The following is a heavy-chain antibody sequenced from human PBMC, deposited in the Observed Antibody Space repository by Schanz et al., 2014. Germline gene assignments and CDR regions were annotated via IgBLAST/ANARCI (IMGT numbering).Heavy chain of an antibody. CDR3: ARGGFFDSTSFDS. Sequence: QVQLVQSGAEVKKPGASVRVSCKASGYSFTSYYMHWVRQAPGQGLEWMGWMNPNSGNTGYAQKFQGRVTMTRHTSISTAYMELSSLRSEDTAVYYCARGGFFDSTSFDSWGQGTLVTVSS. D-gene: IGHD2-2*01. V-gene: IGHV1-8*02. CDR2: MNPNSGNT. CDR1: GYSFTSYY. J-gene: IGHJ4*02.